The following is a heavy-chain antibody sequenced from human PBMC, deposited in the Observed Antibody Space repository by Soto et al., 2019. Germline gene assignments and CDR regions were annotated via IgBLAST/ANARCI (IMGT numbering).Heavy chain of an antibody. CDR2: ISPMFGAA. V-gene: IGHV1-69*19. Sequence: QVQLVQSGAEMKKPGSSVKVSCQSSGGTFNTYAMNWVRQAPGQGPEWMGDISPMFGAANYAPKFQGRVTITVDESTGTAYMQRSSLTSEDTALYFCAREVQVHTPAFVYWGQGTLVTVSS. CDR3: AREVQVHTPAFVY. J-gene: IGHJ4*02. CDR1: GGTFNTYA. D-gene: IGHD3-10*01.